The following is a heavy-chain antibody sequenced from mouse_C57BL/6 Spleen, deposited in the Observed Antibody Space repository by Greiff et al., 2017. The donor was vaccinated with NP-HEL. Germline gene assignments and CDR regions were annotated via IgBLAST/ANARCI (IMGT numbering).Heavy chain of an antibody. V-gene: IGHV5-4*01. Sequence: EVKVVESGGGLVKPGGSLKLSCAASGFTFSSYAMSWVRQTPEKRLEWVATISDGGSYTYYPDNVKGRFTISRDNAKNNLYLQMSHLKSEDTAMYYCAREMPFDVWGTGTTVTVSS. J-gene: IGHJ1*03. CDR3: AREMPFDV. CDR2: ISDGGSYT. CDR1: GFTFSSYA.